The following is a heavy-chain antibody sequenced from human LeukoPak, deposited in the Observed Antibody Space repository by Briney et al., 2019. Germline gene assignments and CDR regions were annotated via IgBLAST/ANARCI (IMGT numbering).Heavy chain of an antibody. V-gene: IGHV4-59*01. J-gene: IGHJ3*02. Sequence: SETLSLTCTVSGGSISSYYWSWIRQPPGKGLEGIGYIYYSGSTNYNPSLKSRVTISVETSKNQFSLKLSSVTAADTAVYYCARSYCGGDCYSSSPLDAFDIWGQGTMVTVSS. CDR1: GGSISSYY. CDR2: IYYSGST. D-gene: IGHD2-21*02. CDR3: ARSYCGGDCYSSSPLDAFDI.